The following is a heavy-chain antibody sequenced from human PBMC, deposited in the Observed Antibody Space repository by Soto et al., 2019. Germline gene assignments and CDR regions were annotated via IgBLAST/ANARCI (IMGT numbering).Heavy chain of an antibody. Sequence: QVQLVQSGAEVKKPGASVKVSCQASGYTFTNYGFNWVRQAPGQGLEWMGWISTYNGNTKSAENLLDRITLTTDTSTGTAYMELRSLRSDDTAVYYCARGVVASTSITHNWFDPWGQGTLVTVSS. V-gene: IGHV1-18*01. CDR1: GYTFTNYG. J-gene: IGHJ5*02. CDR3: ARGVVASTSITHNWFDP. D-gene: IGHD2-15*01. CDR2: ISTYNGNT.